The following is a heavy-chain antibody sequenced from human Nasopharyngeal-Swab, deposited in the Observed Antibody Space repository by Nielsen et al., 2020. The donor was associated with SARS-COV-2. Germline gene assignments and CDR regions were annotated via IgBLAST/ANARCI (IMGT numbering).Heavy chain of an antibody. Sequence: GESLKISCEASGFTFSSYSMNWVRQAPGKGLEWVSYISSSSTIYYADSVKGRFTISRDNAKNSPYLQMNSLRAEDTAVYYCARDSTSSGWPYYYYYMDVWGKGTTVTVSS. V-gene: IGHV3-48*01. CDR2: ISSSSTI. CDR1: GFTFSSYS. CDR3: ARDSTSSGWPYYYYYMDV. D-gene: IGHD6-19*01. J-gene: IGHJ6*03.